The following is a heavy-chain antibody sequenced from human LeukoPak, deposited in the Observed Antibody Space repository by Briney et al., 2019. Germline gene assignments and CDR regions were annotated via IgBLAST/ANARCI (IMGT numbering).Heavy chain of an antibody. V-gene: IGHV4-34*01. CDR3: ARFDGGSDVFDI. Sequence: SETLSLTCAVYGGSFSGYYWSWIRQPPGKGLEWIGEINHSGSTNYNPSLKSRVTISVDTSKNQFSLKLSSVTAADTAVYYCARFDGGSDVFDIWGQGTMVTVSS. CDR1: GGSFSGYY. CDR2: INHSGST. J-gene: IGHJ3*02. D-gene: IGHD3-16*01.